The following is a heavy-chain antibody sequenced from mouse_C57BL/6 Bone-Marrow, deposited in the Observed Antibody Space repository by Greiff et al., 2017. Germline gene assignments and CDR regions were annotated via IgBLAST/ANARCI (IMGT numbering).Heavy chain of an antibody. J-gene: IGHJ2*01. Sequence: VQLQQSGAELVRPGASVKLSCTASGFNITDDYMHWVKPRPDQGLEWIGWIDPENGDTEYASKFQGKATITADTYSNTAYLQLSSLTSEDTAVYYCTSPGSYWGQGTTLTVSS. CDR3: TSPGSY. CDR2: IDPENGDT. V-gene: IGHV14-4*01. CDR1: GFNITDDY.